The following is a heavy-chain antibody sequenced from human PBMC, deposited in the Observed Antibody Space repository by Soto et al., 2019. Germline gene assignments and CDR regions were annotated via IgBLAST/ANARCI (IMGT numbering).Heavy chain of an antibody. D-gene: IGHD5-12*01. V-gene: IGHV3-9*01. CDR2: ISWNSGSI. J-gene: IGHJ3*02. CDR3: AKDQYCGYDFAGFDI. Sequence: GGSLRLSCAASGFTFDDYAMHWVRQAPGKGLEWVSGISWNSGSIGYADSVKGRFTISRDNAKNSLYLQMNSLRAEDTALYYCAKDQYCGYDFAGFDIWGQGTMVTVS. CDR1: GFTFDDYA.